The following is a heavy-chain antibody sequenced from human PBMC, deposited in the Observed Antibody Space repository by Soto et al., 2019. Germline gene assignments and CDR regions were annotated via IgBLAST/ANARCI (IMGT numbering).Heavy chain of an antibody. CDR1: GFTFSSYA. J-gene: IGHJ6*02. Sequence: QVQLVESGGGVVQPGRSLRLSCAASGFTFSSYAMHWVRQSPGKGLEWVAVISYDGSNKYYAYSVKGRFTISRDNSKNTLYLQMNSLRAEDTAVYYCARVTVRNRSGWYPYYYYSGMDVWGQGTTVNVSS. D-gene: IGHD6-19*01. CDR2: ISYDGSNK. V-gene: IGHV3-30-3*01. CDR3: ARVTVRNRSGWYPYYYYSGMDV.